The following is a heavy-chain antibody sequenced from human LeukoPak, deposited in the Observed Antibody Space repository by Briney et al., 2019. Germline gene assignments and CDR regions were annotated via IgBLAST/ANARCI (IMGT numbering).Heavy chain of an antibody. CDR1: GGSISNYY. J-gene: IGHJ6*03. D-gene: IGHD2-8*01. V-gene: IGHV4-4*07. CDR3: ARDHSYCPNGVCYRASYYYYMDV. Sequence: SETLSLTCSVSGGSISNYYWSWIRQPAGKGLEWIGRFYPSGSTNYNPSLKSRVTMLVDTSKNQFSLKLSSVTAADTAVYYCARDHSYCPNGVCYRASYYYYMDVWGKGTTVTVSS. CDR2: FYPSGST.